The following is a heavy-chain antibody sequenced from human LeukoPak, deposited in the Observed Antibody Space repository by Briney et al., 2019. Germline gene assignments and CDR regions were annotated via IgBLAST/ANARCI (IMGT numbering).Heavy chain of an antibody. D-gene: IGHD6-13*01. CDR1: GFTFSDYY. CDR3: ARDHLAAAGTDYYGMDV. J-gene: IGHJ6*02. V-gene: IGHV3-11*01. Sequence: GGSLRLSCAASGFTFSDYYMSLIRQAPGKGLEWVSYISSSGSTIYYADSVKGRFTISRDNAKNSLYLQMNSLRAEDTAVYYCARDHLAAAGTDYYGMDVWGQGTTVTVSS. CDR2: ISSSGSTI.